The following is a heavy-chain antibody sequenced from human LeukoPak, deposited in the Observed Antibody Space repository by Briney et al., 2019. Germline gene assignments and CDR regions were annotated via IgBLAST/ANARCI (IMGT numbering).Heavy chain of an antibody. CDR3: ARPVWGRAFDI. D-gene: IGHD1-26*01. V-gene: IGHV1-69*01. J-gene: IGHJ3*02. CDR1: GFTFSSYA. CDR2: IIPIFGTA. Sequence: GGSLRLSCAASGFTFSSYAISWVRQAPGQGLEWMGGIIPIFGTANYAQKFQGRVTITADESTSTAYMELSSLRSEDTAVYYCARPVWGRAFDIWGQGTMVTVSS.